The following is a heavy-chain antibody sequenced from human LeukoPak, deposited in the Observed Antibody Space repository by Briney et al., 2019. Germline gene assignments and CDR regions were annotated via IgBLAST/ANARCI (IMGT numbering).Heavy chain of an antibody. CDR1: GGSFSGYY. D-gene: IGHD3-3*01. Sequence: PSETLSLTCAVYGGSFSGYYWSWIRQPPGKGLEWIGENNHSGSTNYNPSLKSRVTISVDTSKNQFSLKLSSVTAADTAVYYCARHGGAFWSGYYSSYYFDYWGQGTLVTVSS. V-gene: IGHV4-34*01. CDR2: NNHSGST. J-gene: IGHJ4*02. CDR3: ARHGGAFWSGYYSSYYFDY.